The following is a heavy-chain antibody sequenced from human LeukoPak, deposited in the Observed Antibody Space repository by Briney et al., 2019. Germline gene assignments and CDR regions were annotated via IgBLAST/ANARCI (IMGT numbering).Heavy chain of an antibody. CDR3: AIGSGSYYKEVPFDY. J-gene: IGHJ4*02. V-gene: IGHV3-74*01. CDR1: GFTFSSYC. CDR2: INSNGSST. Sequence: GGSLRLSCAASGFTFSSYCMHWVRQAPGKGLVWVSRINSNGSSTSYADSVKGRFTISRDNAKNTLYLQMNSLRAEDTAVYYCAIGSGSYYKEVPFDYWGQGTLVTVSS. D-gene: IGHD3-10*01.